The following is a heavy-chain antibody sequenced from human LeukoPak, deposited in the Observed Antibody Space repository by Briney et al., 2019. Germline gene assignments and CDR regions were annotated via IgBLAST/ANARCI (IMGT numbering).Heavy chain of an antibody. V-gene: IGHV1-8*01. Sequence: ASVKVSCKASGYTFTSYDINWVRQATGQGLEWMGWMNPNSGNTGYAQKFQGRVTMTRNTSISTAYMELSSLRSEDTAVYHCARVYCGGDCYYNWFDPWGQGTLVTVSS. CDR2: MNPNSGNT. CDR1: GYTFTSYD. J-gene: IGHJ5*02. D-gene: IGHD2-21*02. CDR3: ARVYCGGDCYYNWFDP.